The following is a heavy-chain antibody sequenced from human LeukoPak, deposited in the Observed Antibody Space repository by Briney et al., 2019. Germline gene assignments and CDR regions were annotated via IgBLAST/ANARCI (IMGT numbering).Heavy chain of an antibody. J-gene: IGHJ4*02. Sequence: GGSLRLSCAASGFTFNKYAMYWVRQAPGKGLEWVSAITATSSSTHDADSVQGRFTISRDNSKNTLYLQMNSLRPEDTAIYYCAKLFESGTYNNFFHYWGQGTLVTVFS. CDR3: AKLFESGTYNNFFHY. CDR2: ITATSSST. CDR1: GFTFNKYA. V-gene: IGHV3-23*01. D-gene: IGHD3-10*01.